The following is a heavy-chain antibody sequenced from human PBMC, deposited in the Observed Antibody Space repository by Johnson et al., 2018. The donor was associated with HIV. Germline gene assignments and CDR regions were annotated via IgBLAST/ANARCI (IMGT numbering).Heavy chain of an antibody. J-gene: IGHJ3*02. V-gene: IGHV3-7*01. CDR3: ARGKGAAVGLDAFDI. Sequence: VQLVESGGGLVQPGGSLRLSCAASGFTFSSYWMSWVRQAPGKGLEWVANIKQDGSNKYYADSVKGRFTISRDNSKNTLYLQMNSLRAEDTAVYYCARGKGAAVGLDAFDIWGQGIRVTVSS. D-gene: IGHD6-13*01. CDR1: GFTFSSYW. CDR2: IKQDGSNK.